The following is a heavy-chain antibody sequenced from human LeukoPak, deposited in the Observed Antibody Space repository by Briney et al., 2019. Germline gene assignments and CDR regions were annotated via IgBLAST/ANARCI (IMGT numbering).Heavy chain of an antibody. Sequence: ASVNVSCKASGYTFTGYYMRWVRQAPGQGLEWMGWINPNSGGTNYAQKFQGRVTMTRDTSISTAYMELSRLRSDDTAVYYCASLAARTLGNDYWGQGTLVTVSS. CDR2: INPNSGGT. V-gene: IGHV1-2*02. CDR3: ASLAARTLGNDY. CDR1: GYTFTGYY. J-gene: IGHJ4*02. D-gene: IGHD6-13*01.